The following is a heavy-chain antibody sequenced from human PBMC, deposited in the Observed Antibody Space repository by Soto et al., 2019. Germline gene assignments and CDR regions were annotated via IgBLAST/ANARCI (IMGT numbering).Heavy chain of an antibody. V-gene: IGHV4-39*01. D-gene: IGHD5-12*01. CDR2: IYYSGST. CDR1: GGSISSSSYY. Sequence: SETLSLTCTVSGGSISSSSYYWGWIRQPPGKGLEWIGSIYYSGSTYYNPSLKSRVTISVDTSKNQFSLKLSSVTAADTAVYYCARRLMGGYLRDYYYYGMDVWGQGTTVTVSS. J-gene: IGHJ6*02. CDR3: ARRLMGGYLRDYYYYGMDV.